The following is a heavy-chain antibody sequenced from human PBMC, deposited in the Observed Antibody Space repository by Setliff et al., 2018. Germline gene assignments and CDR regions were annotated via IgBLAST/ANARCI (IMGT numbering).Heavy chain of an antibody. J-gene: IGHJ4*02. CDR2: ISGSGGST. CDR3: ATWDGKYSRY. D-gene: IGHD1-1*01. CDR1: GGSISSSY. Sequence: CTVSGGSISSSYWSWVRQAPGTGLEWVSSISGSGGSTYYADSVKGRFTISRDNSKNTLYLQMGSLRAEDMAVYYCATWDGKYSRYWGQGTLVTVSS. V-gene: IGHV3-23*01.